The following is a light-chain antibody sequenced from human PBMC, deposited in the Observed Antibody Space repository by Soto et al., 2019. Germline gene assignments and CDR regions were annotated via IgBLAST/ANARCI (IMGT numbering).Light chain of an antibody. CDR2: DVS. V-gene: IGLV2-14*03. CDR1: SSDVGGYNY. CDR3: SSYTSSIYYV. J-gene: IGLJ1*01. Sequence: QSVLTQPASVSGSPGQSITISCTGTSSDVGGYNYVSWYQSHPGEAPKLIIYDVSNRPSGVSDRFSGSKSGNTASLTISGLQAEDEADYYCSSYTSSIYYVFGTGTKLTVL.